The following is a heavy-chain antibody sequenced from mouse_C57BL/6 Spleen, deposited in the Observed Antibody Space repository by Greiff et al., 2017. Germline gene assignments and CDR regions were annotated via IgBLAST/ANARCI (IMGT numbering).Heavy chain of an antibody. CDR2: IDPENGDT. J-gene: IGHJ3*01. Sequence: VHVKQSGAELVRPGASVKLSCTASGFNIKDDYMHWVKQRPEQGLEWIGWIDPENGDTEYASKFQGKATITADTSSNTAYLQLSSLTSEDTAVYYCIVRAWFAYWGQGTLVTVSA. V-gene: IGHV14-4*01. CDR3: IVRAWFAY. CDR1: GFNIKDDY.